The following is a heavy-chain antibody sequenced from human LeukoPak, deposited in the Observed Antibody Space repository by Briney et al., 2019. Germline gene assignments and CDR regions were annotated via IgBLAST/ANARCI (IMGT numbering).Heavy chain of an antibody. V-gene: IGHV3-7*01. CDR2: INQDGSEI. CDR1: GFTLSSHW. CDR3: ARVRYYGSGSYSLFDY. J-gene: IGHJ4*02. D-gene: IGHD3-10*01. Sequence: GGSLRLSCEGSGFTLSSHWMSWVRQAPGKGLEWVANINQDGSEIYYVDSVKGRFTISRDNAKNSLYLQMNSLRAEDTAVYYCARVRYYGSGSYSLFDYWGQGTLVTVSS.